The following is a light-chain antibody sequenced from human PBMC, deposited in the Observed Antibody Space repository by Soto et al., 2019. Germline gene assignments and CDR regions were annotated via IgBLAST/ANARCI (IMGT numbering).Light chain of an antibody. J-gene: IGLJ2*01. CDR1: SWHSSYI. Sequence: QSVLTQSSSASASLGSSVKLTCTLSSWHSSYIIAWHQQQPGKAPRYLMKLEGSGSYNKGSGVPDRFSGSSSGADRYLTIYNLQFEDEADYYCETWDRNTHVFGGGTKLTVL. V-gene: IGLV4-60*02. CDR3: ETWDRNTHV. CDR2: LEGSGSY.